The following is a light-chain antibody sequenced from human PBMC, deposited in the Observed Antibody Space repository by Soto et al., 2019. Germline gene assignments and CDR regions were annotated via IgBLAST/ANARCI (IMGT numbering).Light chain of an antibody. V-gene: IGKV1-39*01. Sequence: DIPLTHSPPTLSASVAARAIITCRERQSISNHLTWYRQKPGKAPKILILASSSLQSGVPSRFSCSRSGPDFTLTISSLQPEDFATYYCQQSYCSPPSFGQGTKVDIK. CDR1: QSISNH. J-gene: IGKJ1*01. CDR3: QQSYCSPPS. CDR2: ASS.